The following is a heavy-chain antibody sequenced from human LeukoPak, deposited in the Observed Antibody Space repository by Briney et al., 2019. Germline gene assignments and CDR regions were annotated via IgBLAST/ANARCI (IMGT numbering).Heavy chain of an antibody. CDR1: GFTFSSYA. D-gene: IGHD2-2*01. CDR2: ISGSGGST. V-gene: IGHV3-23*01. J-gene: IGHJ4*02. CDR3: AKDRGYCGSTSCYPISLFDY. Sequence: GGSLRLSCAASGFTFSSYAMSWVRQAPGKGLEWVSAISGSGGSTYYADSVKGRFTISRDNSKNTLYLQMNSLRAEDTAVYYCAKDRGYCGSTSCYPISLFDYWGQGTLVTVSS.